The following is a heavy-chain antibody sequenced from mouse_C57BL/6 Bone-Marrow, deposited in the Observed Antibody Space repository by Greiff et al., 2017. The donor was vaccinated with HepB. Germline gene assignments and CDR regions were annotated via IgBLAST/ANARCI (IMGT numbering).Heavy chain of an antibody. CDR3: ARLDSSGYVDY. D-gene: IGHD3-2*02. Sequence: DVKLVESGGDLVKPGGSLKLSCAASGFTFSSYGMSWVRQTPDKRLEWVATISSGGSYTYYPDSVKGRFTISRDNAKNTLYLQMSSLKSEDTAMYYCARLDSSGYVDYGGQGTTLTVSS. CDR1: GFTFSSYG. J-gene: IGHJ2*01. V-gene: IGHV5-6*02. CDR2: ISSGGSYT.